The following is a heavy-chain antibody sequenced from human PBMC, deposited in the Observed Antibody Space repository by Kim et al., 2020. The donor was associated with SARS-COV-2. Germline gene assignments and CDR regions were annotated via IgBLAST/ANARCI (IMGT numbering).Heavy chain of an antibody. J-gene: IGHJ4*02. CDR3: ARNYDSSGYYLKSYYFDY. D-gene: IGHD3-22*01. CDR2: IYYSGST. CDR1: GGSISSSSYY. Sequence: SETLSLTCTVSGGSISSSSYYWGWIRQPPGKGLEWIGSIYYSGSTYYNPSLKSRVTISVDTSKNQFSLKLSSVTAADTAVYYCARNYDSSGYYLKSYYFDYWGQGTLGTVSS. V-gene: IGHV4-39*01.